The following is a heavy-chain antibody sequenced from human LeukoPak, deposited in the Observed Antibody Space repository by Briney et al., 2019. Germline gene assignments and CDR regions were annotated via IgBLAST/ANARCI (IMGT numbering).Heavy chain of an antibody. D-gene: IGHD1-26*01. CDR3: GRVVAAGTGAYAEYFQH. J-gene: IGHJ1*01. V-gene: IGHV1-18*01. CDR2: ISAYNGNT. Sequence: ASVKVSCKASGYTFTSYGISWVRQAPGQGLEWMGWISAYNGNTNYAQNLQGRVTMTTDTSTSIAYMELRSLRSDDTAVYYCGRVVAAGTGAYAEYFQHWGQGTLVTVST. CDR1: GYTFTSYG.